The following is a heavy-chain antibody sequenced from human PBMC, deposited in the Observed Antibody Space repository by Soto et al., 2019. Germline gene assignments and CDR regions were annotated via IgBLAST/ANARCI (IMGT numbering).Heavy chain of an antibody. D-gene: IGHD6-19*01. Sequence: QVQLVQSGAEVKKPGASVKVSCKTSGYNFTTYGVSWVRQAPGQGLEWMGWISGHNGHTNYAQTFQGRGTMTTDTATTTADMELRSQRSDDTAVNYCARYHPYSTGYYYFGHWGQGTLARVTS. CDR2: ISGHNGHT. CDR3: ARYHPYSTGYYYFGH. CDR1: GYNFTTYG. J-gene: IGHJ4*02. V-gene: IGHV1-18*01.